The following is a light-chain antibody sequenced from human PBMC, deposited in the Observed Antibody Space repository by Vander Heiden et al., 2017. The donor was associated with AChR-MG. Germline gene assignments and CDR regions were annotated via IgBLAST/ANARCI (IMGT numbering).Light chain of an antibody. CDR1: HGVRRN. Sequence: EIVMTQSPATLSVSPGERATLSCRASHGVRRNLAWYQQKPGQAPRLLIYGASSRATGIPARCSGRGSGAEFTLTISSLQSEDFAVYYCQHYNNGPPWTFGQGTKVEIK. CDR3: QHYNNGPPWT. J-gene: IGKJ1*01. CDR2: GAS. V-gene: IGKV3-15*01.